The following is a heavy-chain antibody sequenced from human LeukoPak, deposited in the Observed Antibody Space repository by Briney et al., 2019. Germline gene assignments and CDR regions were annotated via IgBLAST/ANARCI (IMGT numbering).Heavy chain of an antibody. J-gene: IGHJ4*02. Sequence: PSETLSLTCTVSGGSISSYYWSWIRQTPGKGLEWIGYIYYSGSTNYNPSLKSRVTISVDTSKNQFSLKLSSVTAADTAVYYCARSGYSGFLDYWGQGTLVTVSS. CDR3: ARSGYSGFLDY. V-gene: IGHV4-59*01. CDR1: GGSISSYY. D-gene: IGHD5-12*01. CDR2: IYYSGST.